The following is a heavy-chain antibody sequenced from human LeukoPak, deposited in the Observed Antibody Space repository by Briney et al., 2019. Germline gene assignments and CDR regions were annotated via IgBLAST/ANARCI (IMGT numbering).Heavy chain of an antibody. V-gene: IGHV3-48*04. J-gene: IGHJ4*02. CDR2: ISGSGGTI. CDR1: GFTFSSYA. D-gene: IGHD3-3*01. Sequence: GGSLRLSCAASGFTFSSYAMSWVRQAPGKGLEWVSAISGSGGTIYYADSVKGRFTISRDNAKNSLYLQMNSLRAEDTAVYYCARDGAPYYDFWSGPNPLDYWGQGTLVTVSS. CDR3: ARDGAPYYDFWSGPNPLDY.